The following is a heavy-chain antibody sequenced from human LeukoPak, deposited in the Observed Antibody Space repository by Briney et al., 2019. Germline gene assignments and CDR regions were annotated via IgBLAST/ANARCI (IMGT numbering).Heavy chain of an antibody. V-gene: IGHV1-24*01. Sequence: ASVKVSCKVSGYTLTELSMHWVRQAPGKGLEWMGGFDPEDGETIYAQKFQGRVTMTEDTSTDTAYMELSSLRSEDTAVYYCARAKNRAYAFDIWGQGTMVTVSS. J-gene: IGHJ3*02. CDR2: FDPEDGET. D-gene: IGHD2/OR15-2a*01. CDR3: ARAKNRAYAFDI. CDR1: GYTLTELS.